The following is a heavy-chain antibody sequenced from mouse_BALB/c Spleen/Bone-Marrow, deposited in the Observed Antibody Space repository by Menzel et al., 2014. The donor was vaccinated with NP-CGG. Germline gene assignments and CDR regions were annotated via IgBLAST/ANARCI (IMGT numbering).Heavy chain of an antibody. V-gene: IGHV3-8*02. CDR2: ISYSGNT. J-gene: IGHJ1*01. CDR1: GDSITSGY. Sequence: VQLQQSGPSPVKPSQTLSLTCSVTGDSITSGYWNWIRKFPGNKLEYMGYISYSGNTYYNPSLKSRISITRDTSKNQYYLQLNSVTTEDTATYYCARIYYDSHWYFDVWGAGTTVTVSS. CDR3: ARIYYDSHWYFDV. D-gene: IGHD2-4*01.